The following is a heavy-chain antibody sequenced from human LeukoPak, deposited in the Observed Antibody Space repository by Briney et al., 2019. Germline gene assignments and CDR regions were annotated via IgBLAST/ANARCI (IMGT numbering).Heavy chain of an antibody. CDR3: ARPPPSNSNHNASGSDP. D-gene: IGHD4-11*01. Sequence: ASVKVSCKASGYSFTSYAMNWVRQAPGQGLEWMGWINTNTGNPTYAQGFTGRFVFSLDTSVSTAYLQISSLKTEDTAVYYCARPPPSNSNHNASGSDPWGQGPLVTVSS. CDR1: GYSFTSYA. V-gene: IGHV7-4-1*02. CDR2: INTNTGNP. J-gene: IGHJ5*02.